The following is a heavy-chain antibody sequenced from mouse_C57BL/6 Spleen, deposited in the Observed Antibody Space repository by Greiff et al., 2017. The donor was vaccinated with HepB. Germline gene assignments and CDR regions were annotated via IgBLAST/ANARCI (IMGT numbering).Heavy chain of an antibody. CDR1: GYTFTSYW. J-gene: IGHJ1*03. V-gene: IGHV1-64*01. CDR2: IHPNSGST. CDR3: ARPITTVVADWYFDV. Sequence: QVQLQQPGAELVKPGASVKLSCKASGYTFTSYWMHWVKQRPGQGLEWIGMIHPNSGSTNYNEKFKSKATLTVDKSSSTAYMQLSSLTSEDSAVYYCARPITTVVADWYFDVWGTGTTVTVS. D-gene: IGHD1-1*01.